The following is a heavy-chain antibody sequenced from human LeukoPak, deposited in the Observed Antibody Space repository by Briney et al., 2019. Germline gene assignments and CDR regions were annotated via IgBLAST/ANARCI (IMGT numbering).Heavy chain of an antibody. V-gene: IGHV3-23*01. Sequence: GGSLRLSCAASGFTFSSYAMSWVRQAPGKGLEWVSAISGSGGSTYYADSVKGRFTISRDNSKNTLYLQMNSLRAEDTAVYYCAREGSGSYYKEGFDYWGQGTLVTVSS. D-gene: IGHD3-10*01. CDR1: GFTFSSYA. CDR3: AREGSGSYYKEGFDY. CDR2: ISGSGGST. J-gene: IGHJ4*02.